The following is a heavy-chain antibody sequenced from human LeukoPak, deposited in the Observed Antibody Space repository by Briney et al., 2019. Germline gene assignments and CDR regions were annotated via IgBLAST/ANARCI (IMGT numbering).Heavy chain of an antibody. D-gene: IGHD3-10*01. Sequence: PSETLSLTCTVCGDSISTFYWSCIRQPPGKGLEWIGHIYYRVTSDYNPSLKSRVTMSVDMSTRQISLKLSSVTAADTAVYYCARAVGGDGSGSLWGPGTLVTVSS. CDR2: IYYRVTS. CDR1: GDSISTFY. V-gene: IGHV4-59*01. CDR3: ARAVGGDGSGSL. J-gene: IGHJ4*02.